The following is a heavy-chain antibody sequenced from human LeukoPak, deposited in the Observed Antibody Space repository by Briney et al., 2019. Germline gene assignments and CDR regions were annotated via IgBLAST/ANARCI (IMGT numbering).Heavy chain of an antibody. CDR1: GFTFSSYA. J-gene: IGHJ4*02. V-gene: IGHV3-23*01. Sequence: GGSLRLSCAASGFTFSSYAMSWVRQAPGKGLEWVSAISGSGGSTYYADSVKGRFTISRDNSKNTLYPQMNSLRAEDTAVYYCAKNILRTTVTTLDYWGQGTLVTVSS. CDR2: ISGSGGST. D-gene: IGHD4-17*01. CDR3: AKNILRTTVTTLDY.